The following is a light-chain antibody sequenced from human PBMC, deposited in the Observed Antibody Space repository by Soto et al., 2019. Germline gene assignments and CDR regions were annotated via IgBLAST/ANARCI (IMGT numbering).Light chain of an antibody. J-gene: IGKJ4*01. Sequence: IVLTQSPGTLSLTPGERATLSCRASQSVSSSYLAWYQQKPGQAPRLLIYGASSRATGIPDRFSGSGSGTDFTLTISCLQSEDCAIYYCQQYHTWPITFGGGTKVDIK. V-gene: IGKV3-20*01. CDR2: GAS. CDR1: QSVSSSY. CDR3: QQYHTWPIT.